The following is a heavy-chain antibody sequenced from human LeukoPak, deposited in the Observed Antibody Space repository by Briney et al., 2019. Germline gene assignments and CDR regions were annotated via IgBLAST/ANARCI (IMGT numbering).Heavy chain of an antibody. CDR1: GFTFSNYA. D-gene: IGHD4-17*01. Sequence: GGSLRLSCAASGFTFSNYAMSWVRQAPGKGLEWVSVISGSGDTTYFADSVKGRFTISRDNSRNTVFLQMNSLRAEDTAVYYCALRGYGDFSPFDYWGQGTLVTVSS. V-gene: IGHV3-23*01. CDR2: ISGSGDTT. J-gene: IGHJ4*02. CDR3: ALRGYGDFSPFDY.